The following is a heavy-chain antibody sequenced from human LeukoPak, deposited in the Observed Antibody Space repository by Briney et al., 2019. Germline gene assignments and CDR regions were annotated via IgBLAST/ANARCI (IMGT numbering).Heavy chain of an antibody. Sequence: GGSLRLSCAASGFTFSSYAMSWVRQAPGMGLEWVSLIRGNGKTFYADSAKGRFIISRDDSKNMVYLQMNSLRVEDTALYFCVRDRAATQDWVEFDPWGQGTLVTVSS. CDR1: GFTFSSYA. J-gene: IGHJ5*02. D-gene: IGHD2-15*01. CDR2: IRGNGKT. V-gene: IGHV3-23*01. CDR3: VRDRAATQDWVEFDP.